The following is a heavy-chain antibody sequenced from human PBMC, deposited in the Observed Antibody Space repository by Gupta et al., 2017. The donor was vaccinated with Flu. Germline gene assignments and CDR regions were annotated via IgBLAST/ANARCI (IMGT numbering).Heavy chain of an antibody. J-gene: IGHJ5*02. Sequence: QVQLVQSGAEVQKPGASVKVSCKASGYSFTNSDINWVRQATGQGLEWMGWMNPNSGNTGYAQKFQGRVTMTRNTSINTAYMELSSLRSEDTAVYYCARAPFYDFWSGQRNWFDPWGQGTRVTVSS. CDR2: MNPNSGNT. D-gene: IGHD3-3*01. CDR1: GYSFTNSD. CDR3: ARAPFYDFWSGQRNWFDP. V-gene: IGHV1-8*02.